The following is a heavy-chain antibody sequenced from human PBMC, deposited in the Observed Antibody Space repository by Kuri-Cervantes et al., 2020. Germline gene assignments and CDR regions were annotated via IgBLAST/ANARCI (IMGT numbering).Heavy chain of an antibody. CDR2: ISYDGSNK. J-gene: IGHJ4*02. D-gene: IGHD5-12*01. Sequence: GESLKISCAASGFTFSSYAMHWVRQAPGKGLEWVAVISYDGSNKYYADSVKGRFTISRDNSKSTLYLQMNSLRAEDTALYYCAKDKNRVDSGLHDYWGQGTLVTVSS. CDR1: GFTFSSYA. V-gene: IGHV3-30-3*01. CDR3: AKDKNRVDSGLHDY.